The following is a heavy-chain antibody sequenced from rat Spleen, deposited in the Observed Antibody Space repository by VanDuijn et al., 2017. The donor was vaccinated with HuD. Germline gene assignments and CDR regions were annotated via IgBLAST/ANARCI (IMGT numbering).Heavy chain of an antibody. CDR1: GFSLTNYH. J-gene: IGHJ2*01. CDR3: VREANYPGITFDY. V-gene: IGHV2-15*01. Sequence: QVQLKESGPGLVQPSQTLSLTCTVSGFSLTNYHVSWVRQSPGKSLVWVGSIWAGGGSNYNSAVQSRLSISRDTSKSQVFLKMNSLQTEDTATYYCVREANYPGITFDYWGQGVMVTVSS. CDR2: IWAGGGS. D-gene: IGHD1-4*01.